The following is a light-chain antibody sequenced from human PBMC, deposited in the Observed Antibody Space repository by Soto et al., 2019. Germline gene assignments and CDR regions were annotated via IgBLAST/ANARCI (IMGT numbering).Light chain of an antibody. CDR3: QQRSNWPIT. Sequence: EIVSTQSPATLSLSRVERATLSCRASQSVSSYLAWYQQKPGQAPRLLIYDASNRATGIPARFSGSGSGTDFTLTISSLEPADFAVYYCQQRSNWPITFGQGTRLEIK. J-gene: IGKJ5*01. CDR2: DAS. V-gene: IGKV3-11*01. CDR1: QSVSSY.